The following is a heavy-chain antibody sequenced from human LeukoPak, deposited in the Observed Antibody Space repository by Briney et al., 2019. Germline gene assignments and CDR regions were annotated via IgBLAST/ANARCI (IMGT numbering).Heavy chain of an antibody. CDR3: ARDSRHVLMVYAIDY. CDR1: GYTFTSYG. CDR2: ISAYNGNT. V-gene: IGHV1-18*01. J-gene: IGHJ4*02. Sequence: ASVKVSCKASGYTFTSYGISWVRQAPGQGLEWMGWISAYNGNTNYAQKLQGRVTMTTDTSTSTAYMELRSLRSDDTAVYYCARDSRHVLMVYAIDYWGQGTLVTVSS. D-gene: IGHD2-8*01.